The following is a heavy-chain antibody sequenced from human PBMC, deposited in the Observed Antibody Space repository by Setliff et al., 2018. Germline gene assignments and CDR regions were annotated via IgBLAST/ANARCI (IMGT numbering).Heavy chain of an antibody. CDR2: IKQDGSEK. V-gene: IGHV3-7*01. CDR1: GYNFANYW. J-gene: IGHJ6*03. CDR3: ARDGRTRYYYYMDV. Sequence: PGESLKISCRASGYNFANYWIGWVRQMPGKGLEWMANIKQDGSEKYYVDSVKGRFTISRDNARNSLYLQMNSLRAEDTAVYYCARDGRTRYYYYMDVWGKGTTVTVSS.